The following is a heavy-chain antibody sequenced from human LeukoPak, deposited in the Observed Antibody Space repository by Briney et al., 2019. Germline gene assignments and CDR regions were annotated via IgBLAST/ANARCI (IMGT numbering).Heavy chain of an antibody. V-gene: IGHV1-3*03. J-gene: IGHJ3*02. CDR1: GYTFTSYA. D-gene: IGHD5-24*01. CDR2: INAGNGNT. Sequence: GASVKVSCKASGYTFTSYAMHWVRQAPGQRLEWMGWINAGNGNTKYSQEFQGRVTITRDTSASTAYMELSSLRSEDMAVYYCARTRRTRWLQFDAFDIWGQGTMVTVSS. CDR3: ARTRRTRWLQFDAFDI.